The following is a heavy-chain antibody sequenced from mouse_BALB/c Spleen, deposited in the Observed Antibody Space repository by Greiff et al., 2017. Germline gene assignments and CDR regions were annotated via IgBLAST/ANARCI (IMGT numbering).Heavy chain of an antibody. Sequence: EVQRVESGGGLVKPGGSLKLSCAASGFTFSSYTMSWVRQTPEKRLEWVATISSGGGNTYYPDSVKGRFTISRDNAKNNLYLQMSSLRSEDTALYYCARYITTVVALDYYAMDYWGQGTSVTVSS. CDR1: GFTFSSYT. CDR2: ISSGGGNT. CDR3: ARYITTVVALDYYAMDY. V-gene: IGHV5-9*03. D-gene: IGHD1-1*01. J-gene: IGHJ4*01.